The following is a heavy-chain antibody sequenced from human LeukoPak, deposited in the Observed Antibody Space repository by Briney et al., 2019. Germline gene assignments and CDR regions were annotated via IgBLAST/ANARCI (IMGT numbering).Heavy chain of an antibody. CDR1: GFTFSDYY. Sequence: PGGSLRLSCAASGFTFSDYYMSWIRQAPGKGLEWVSYISSSGSTIYYADSVKGRFTISRDNAKNSLYLQMNSLRAEDTAVYYCARQDTAMVFGGYYYYYMDVWGKGTTVTVSS. J-gene: IGHJ6*03. CDR2: ISSSGSTI. V-gene: IGHV3-11*04. D-gene: IGHD5-18*01. CDR3: ARQDTAMVFGGYYYYYMDV.